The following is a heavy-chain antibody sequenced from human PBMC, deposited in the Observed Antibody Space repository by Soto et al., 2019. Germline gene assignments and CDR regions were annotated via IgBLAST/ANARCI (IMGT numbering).Heavy chain of an antibody. CDR1: GGSFSDYY. Sequence: LSLTCAVYGGSFSDYYWNWVRQAPGKGLEYVSSISSNGGSTYYADSVKGRFTISRDNSKNTLYLQMSSLRAEDTAVYYCVKEQGGDRRYVFAYPGQGTLVIVSS. D-gene: IGHD3-16*01. CDR2: ISSNGGST. CDR3: VKEQGGDRRYVFAY. J-gene: IGHJ4*02. V-gene: IGHV3-64D*06.